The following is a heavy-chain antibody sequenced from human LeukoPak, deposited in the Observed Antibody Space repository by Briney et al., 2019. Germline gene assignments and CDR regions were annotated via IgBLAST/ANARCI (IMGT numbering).Heavy chain of an antibody. V-gene: IGHV1-8*03. CDR1: GYIFIDYE. Sequence: ASVKVSCKASGYIFIDYEINWVRQATGQGLEWMGWMNPKSGDTGYEQKFQVRVTITRDSSISTVYMELSSLRSEDTALCYCARGRYMDVWGKGTTVTVSS. CDR3: ARGRYMDV. CDR2: MNPKSGDT. J-gene: IGHJ6*03.